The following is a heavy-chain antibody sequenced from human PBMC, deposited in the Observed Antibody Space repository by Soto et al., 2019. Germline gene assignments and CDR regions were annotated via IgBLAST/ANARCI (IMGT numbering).Heavy chain of an antibody. CDR1: GYTFTSYG. D-gene: IGHD6-13*01. CDR3: AMVRNMNWFDP. V-gene: IGHV1-18*01. J-gene: IGHJ5*02. CDR2: ISAYNGNT. Sequence: GASVKVSWKASGYTFTSYGISWVRQAPGQGLEWMGWISAYNGNTNYAQKLQGRVTMTTDTSTSTAYMELRSLRSDDTAVYYCAMVRNMNWFDPWGQGTLVTVSS.